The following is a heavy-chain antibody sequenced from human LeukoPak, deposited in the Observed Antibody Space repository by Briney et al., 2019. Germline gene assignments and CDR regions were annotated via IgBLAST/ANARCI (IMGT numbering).Heavy chain of an antibody. D-gene: IGHD5-18*01. CDR3: AKDIFPHSYGLPVSDY. Sequence: PGGSLRLSCAASGFTFSSYSMSWVRQAPGKGLEWVSSISSGTSYIYYANSVKGRFTISRDNAKNSLFLQMNSLRAEDTAVYYCAKDIFPHSYGLPVSDYWGQGTLVTVSS. J-gene: IGHJ4*02. V-gene: IGHV3-21*04. CDR1: GFTFSSYS. CDR2: ISSGTSYI.